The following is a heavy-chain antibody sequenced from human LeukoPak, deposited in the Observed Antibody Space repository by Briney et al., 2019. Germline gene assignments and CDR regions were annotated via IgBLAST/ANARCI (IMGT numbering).Heavy chain of an antibody. D-gene: IGHD2-2*01. CDR3: ASAPQDPYCSSARCYDNYYGMDV. J-gene: IGHJ6*04. CDR2: ISSSCSTI. Sequence: GGSLRLSCAASVFTFSSYEMNWVRQAPGKGLEGVSYISSSCSTIYYADSVKGRFTISRDNAKNSLYLQMNSLRAQDTAVYYCASAPQDPYCSSARCYDNYYGMDVWGKGTPVTVSS. CDR1: VFTFSSYE. V-gene: IGHV3-48*03.